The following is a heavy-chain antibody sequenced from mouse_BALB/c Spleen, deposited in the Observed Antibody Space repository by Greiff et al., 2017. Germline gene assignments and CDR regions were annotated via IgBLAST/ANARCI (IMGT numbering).Heavy chain of an antibody. CDR1: GYTFTSYW. J-gene: IGHJ2*01. CDR3: ARSSRRWDGDY. D-gene: IGHD4-1*01. Sequence: QVQLKQSGAELAKPGASVKMSCKASGYTFTSYWMHWVKQRPGQGLEWIGYINPSTGYTEYNQKFKDKATLTADKSSSTAYMQLSSLTSEDSAVYYCARSSRRWDGDYWGQGTTLTVSS. CDR2: INPSTGYT. V-gene: IGHV1-7*01.